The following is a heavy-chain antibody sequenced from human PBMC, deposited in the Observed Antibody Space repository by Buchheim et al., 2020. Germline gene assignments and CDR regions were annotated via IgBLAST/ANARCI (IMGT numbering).Heavy chain of an antibody. CDR1: GFTFSDYY. CDR2: ISSSSSYT. Sequence: QVQLVESGGGLVKPGGSLRLSCAASGFTFSDYYMSWIRQAPGKGLEWVSYISSSSSYTNYADSVKGRFTISRGNAKNSLYLQMNSLRAEDTAVYYCARVIYDYVWGSYRGYYFDYWGQGTL. CDR3: ARVIYDYVWGSYRGYYFDY. J-gene: IGHJ4*02. V-gene: IGHV3-11*06. D-gene: IGHD3-16*02.